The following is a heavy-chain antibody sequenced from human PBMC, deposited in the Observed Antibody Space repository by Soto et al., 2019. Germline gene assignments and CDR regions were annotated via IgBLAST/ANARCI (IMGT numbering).Heavy chain of an antibody. V-gene: IGHV1-8*01. D-gene: IGHD6-19*01. CDR1: GYTFTSYD. Sequence: ASVKVSCKASGYTFTSYDINRVRQATGQGLEWMGWMNPNSGNTGYAQKFQGRVTMTRNTSISTAYMELSSLRSEDTAVYYCARFREAPEQAVAGTPYYYYYGMDVWGQGTTVTVSS. CDR2: MNPNSGNT. J-gene: IGHJ6*02. CDR3: ARFREAPEQAVAGTPYYYYYGMDV.